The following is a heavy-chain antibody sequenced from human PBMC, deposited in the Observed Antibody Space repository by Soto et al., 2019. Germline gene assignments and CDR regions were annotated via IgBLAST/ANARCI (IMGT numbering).Heavy chain of an antibody. J-gene: IGHJ6*02. Sequence: GSLRLSCAASGFTFSSYSMNWVRQAPGKGLEWVSSISSSSSYIYYADSVKGRFTISRDNAKNSLYLQMNSLRAEDTAVYYCARDDGSFFSRHYYGMDVWGQGTTVTVSS. D-gene: IGHD6-25*01. V-gene: IGHV3-21*01. CDR2: ISSSSSYI. CDR3: ARDDGSFFSRHYYGMDV. CDR1: GFTFSSYS.